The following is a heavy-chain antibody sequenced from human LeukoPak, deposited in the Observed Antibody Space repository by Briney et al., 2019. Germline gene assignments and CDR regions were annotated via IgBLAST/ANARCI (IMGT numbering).Heavy chain of an antibody. Sequence: GGSLRLSCAASGFTFSNYAMNWVRHTPGKGLEWGSSIVGSGGNTYHAESVKGRFTISRDNSKNTLYPQMNSLRAEDTAVYYCAREGARGGKGFDYWGQGTLVTVSS. CDR2: IVGSGGNT. J-gene: IGHJ4*02. CDR1: GFTFSNYA. V-gene: IGHV3-23*01. CDR3: AREGARGGKGFDY. D-gene: IGHD4-23*01.